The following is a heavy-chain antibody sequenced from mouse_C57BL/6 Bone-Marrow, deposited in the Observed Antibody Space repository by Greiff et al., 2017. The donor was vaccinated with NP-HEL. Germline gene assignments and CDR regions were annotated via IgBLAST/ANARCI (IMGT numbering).Heavy chain of an antibody. D-gene: IGHD2-5*01. CDR1: GYAFSSSW. CDR2: IYPGDGDT. V-gene: IGHV1-82*01. J-gene: IGHJ3*01. CDR3: ARDSNYPWFAY. Sequence: VQLQESGPELVKPGASVKISCKASGYAFSSSWMNWVKQRPGKGLEWIGRIYPGDGDTNYNGKFKGKATLTADKSSSIAYMQLSSLTSEDSAVYFCARDSNYPWFAYWGQGTLVTVSA.